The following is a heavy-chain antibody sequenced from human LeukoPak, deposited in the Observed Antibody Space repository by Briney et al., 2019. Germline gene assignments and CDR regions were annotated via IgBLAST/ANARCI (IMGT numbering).Heavy chain of an antibody. Sequence: GESLKISCKGSGYSFSSYWIGWVRQMPGKGLEWMGITYGGDSETRYSPSLQGQVSISADKSISTAYLQWRSLKASDTAMYYCARTTTYSSGWYGAYWGQGTLVTVSS. J-gene: IGHJ4*02. CDR1: GYSFSSYW. D-gene: IGHD6-19*01. CDR2: TYGGDSET. V-gene: IGHV5-51*01. CDR3: ARTTTYSSGWYGAY.